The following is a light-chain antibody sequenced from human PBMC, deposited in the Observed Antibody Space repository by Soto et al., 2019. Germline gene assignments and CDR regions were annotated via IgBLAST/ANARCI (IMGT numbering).Light chain of an antibody. CDR3: TSFTRSITYV. Sequence: QSALTQPASVSGSPGQSITISCTGSRSDIGGYNYVSWYQQHPGKAPRVIIYEVTYRPAGVSNRFSGSKSGNTAYLTISGLQAEDEADYYCTSFTRSITYVFGSGTKLTVL. CDR2: EVT. J-gene: IGLJ1*01. CDR1: RSDIGGYNY. V-gene: IGLV2-14*03.